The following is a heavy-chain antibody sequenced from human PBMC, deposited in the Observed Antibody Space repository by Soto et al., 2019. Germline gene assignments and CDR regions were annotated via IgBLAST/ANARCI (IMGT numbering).Heavy chain of an antibody. Sequence: GGALRLSCAASGFTLSSYGMHLPRQAPGKGLEWVAVIWYDGSNKCYADSVKGRFTISSDNSKNTLYLQMNSLRPEDTAVYYCARDFWGGYPPRFDYWAQGTLVTVYS. D-gene: IGHD3-3*01. CDR3: ARDFWGGYPPRFDY. CDR2: IWYDGSNK. J-gene: IGHJ4*02. CDR1: GFTLSSYG. V-gene: IGHV3-33*08.